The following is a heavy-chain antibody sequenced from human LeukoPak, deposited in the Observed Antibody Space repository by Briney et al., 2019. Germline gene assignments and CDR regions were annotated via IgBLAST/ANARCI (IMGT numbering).Heavy chain of an antibody. CDR1: GFTFNNYG. D-gene: IGHD2-21*02. CDR2: IQPDGNDK. CDR3: AKRDGVTEFDY. J-gene: IGHJ4*02. Sequence: AGGSLRLSCAASGFTFNNYGMHWVRQAPGKGVEWVALIQPDGNDKYYTDSVKGRFTVSRDNSKNTLYLQLNSLRAEDTAIYYCAKRDGVTEFDYWGQGTLVTVSS. V-gene: IGHV3-30*02.